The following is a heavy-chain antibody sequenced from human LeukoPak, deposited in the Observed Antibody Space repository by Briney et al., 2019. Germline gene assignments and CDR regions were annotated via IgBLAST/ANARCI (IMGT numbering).Heavy chain of an antibody. D-gene: IGHD2-15*01. CDR2: IYYSGST. V-gene: IGHV4-39*01. CDR1: GGSISSSSYY. Sequence: SETLSLTCTVSGGSISSSSYYWGWIRQPPGKGLEWIGSIYYSGSTYYNPSLKSRVTISVDTSKNQFSLKLSSVTAADTAVYYCARQYLSGSTTYWGQGTLVTVSS. CDR3: ARQYLSGSTTY. J-gene: IGHJ4*02.